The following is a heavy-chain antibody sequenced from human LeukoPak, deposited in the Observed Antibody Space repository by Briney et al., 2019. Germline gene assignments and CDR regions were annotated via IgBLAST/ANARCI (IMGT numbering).Heavy chain of an antibody. V-gene: IGHV4-38-2*01. CDR2: IYHSGST. CDR1: GYSISSGYY. J-gene: IGHJ6*02. Sequence: SETLSLTCAVSGYSISSGYYWGWIRQPPGKGLEWIGSIYHSGSTYYNPSLKSRVTMSVDTSKNQFSLKLSSVTAADTAVYYCARTYSYGYYYYYGMDVWGQGTTVTVSS. D-gene: IGHD5-18*01. CDR3: ARTYSYGYYYYYGMDV.